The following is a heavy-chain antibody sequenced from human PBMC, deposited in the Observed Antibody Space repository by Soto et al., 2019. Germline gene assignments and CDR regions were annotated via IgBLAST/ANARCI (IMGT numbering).Heavy chain of an antibody. J-gene: IGHJ2*01. V-gene: IGHV3-23*01. CDR1: GFTFSTYA. Sequence: EVQLLESGGGLVQPGGSLRLSCAASGFTFSTYAMSWVRQAPGKGLEWVSAISGSGGSTYSADSVKGRFTISRDSSKSTLYLQMNSLRAEDTAVYYCTKGVGTTVRNGHSYFDLWGRGTLVTVSS. D-gene: IGHD4-17*01. CDR2: ISGSGGST. CDR3: TKGVGTTVRNGHSYFDL.